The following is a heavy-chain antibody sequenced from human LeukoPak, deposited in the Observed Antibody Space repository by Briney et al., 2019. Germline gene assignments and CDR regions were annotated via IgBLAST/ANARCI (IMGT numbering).Heavy chain of an antibody. Sequence: PGGSLRLSCAASGFAFSSYSMNWVRQAPGKGLEWVSSISSSSSYIYYADSVKGRFTISRDNAKNSLYLQMNSLRAEDTAVYYCASVVAAAGIPWGQGTLVTVSS. D-gene: IGHD6-13*01. CDR1: GFAFSSYS. V-gene: IGHV3-21*01. J-gene: IGHJ5*02. CDR2: ISSSSSYI. CDR3: ASVVAAAGIP.